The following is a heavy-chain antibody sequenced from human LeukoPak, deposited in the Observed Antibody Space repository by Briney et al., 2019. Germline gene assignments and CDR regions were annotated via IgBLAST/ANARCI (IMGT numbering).Heavy chain of an antibody. CDR3: ARDPGLYYYDSSGYYYTD. D-gene: IGHD3-22*01. CDR1: GFTFSSYW. J-gene: IGHJ4*02. Sequence: GGSLRLSCAASGFTFSSYWMHWVRQAPGKGLVWVSRINSDGSSTSYADSVKGRFTISRDNAKNTLYLQMNSLRAEDTAVYYCARDPGLYYYDSSGYYYTDWGQGTLVTVSS. CDR2: INSDGSST. V-gene: IGHV3-74*01.